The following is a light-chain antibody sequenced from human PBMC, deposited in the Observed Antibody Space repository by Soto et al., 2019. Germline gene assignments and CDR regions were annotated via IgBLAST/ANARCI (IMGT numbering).Light chain of an antibody. CDR3: SSYTSSSTLV. J-gene: IGLJ3*02. Sequence: QSALTQPASVSGSPRQSITISCTGTSSDVGGYNYVSWYQQHPGKAPKLMIYEVSNRPSGVSNRFSGSKSGNTASLTISGLQDEDEADYYCSSYTSSSTLVFGGGTKLTVL. CDR2: EVS. V-gene: IGLV2-14*01. CDR1: SSDVGGYNY.